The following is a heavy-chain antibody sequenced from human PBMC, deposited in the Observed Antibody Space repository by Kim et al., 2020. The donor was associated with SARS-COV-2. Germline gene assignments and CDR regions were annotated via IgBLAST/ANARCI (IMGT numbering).Heavy chain of an antibody. CDR3: ARTRLAGSSSPLDY. D-gene: IGHD6-13*01. Sequence: NPSLQSRVTISAATSKNQFSLKLGSVTAADTAVYYCARTRLAGSSSPLDYWGQGTLVTVSS. V-gene: IGHV4-39*07. J-gene: IGHJ4*02.